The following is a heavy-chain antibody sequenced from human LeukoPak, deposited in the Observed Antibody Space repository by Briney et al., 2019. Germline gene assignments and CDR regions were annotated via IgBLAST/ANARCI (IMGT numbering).Heavy chain of an antibody. CDR2: ISSSSSYI. D-gene: IGHD3-16*01. V-gene: IGHV3-21*01. CDR3: ARDYEEGGYYYGMDV. J-gene: IGHJ6*02. Sequence: GGSLRLSCAASEFTFSSYAMSWVRQAPGKGLEWVSSISSSSSYIYYADSVKGRFTISRDNAKNSLYLQMNSLRAEDTAVYYCARDYEEGGYYYGMDVWGQGTTVTVSS. CDR1: EFTFSSYA.